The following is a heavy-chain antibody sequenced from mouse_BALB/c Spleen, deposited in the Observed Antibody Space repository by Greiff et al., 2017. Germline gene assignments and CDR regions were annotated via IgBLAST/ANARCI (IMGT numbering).Heavy chain of an antibody. CDR1: GFTFSSFG. CDR3: ARGNGTYDY. V-gene: IGHV5-17*02. J-gene: IGHJ2*01. D-gene: IGHD2-1*01. Sequence: EVQRVESGGGFVQPGGSRKLSCAASGFTFSSFGMHWVRQAPEKGLEWVAYISSGSSTIYYADTVKGRFTISRDHPKNTLFLQMTSLRSEDTAMYYCARGNGTYDYWGQGTTLTVSS. CDR2: ISSGSSTI.